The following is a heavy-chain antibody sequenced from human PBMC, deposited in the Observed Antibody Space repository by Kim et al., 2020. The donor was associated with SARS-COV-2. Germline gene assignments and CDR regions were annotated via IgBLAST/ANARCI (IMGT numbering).Heavy chain of an antibody. CDR3: ARSHYITMVRGEDDAFDI. CDR2: IYYSGST. D-gene: IGHD3-10*01. CDR1: GGSISSSSYY. J-gene: IGHJ3*02. V-gene: IGHV4-39*01. Sequence: SETLSLTCTVSGGSISSSSYYWGWIRQPPGKGLEWIGSIYYSGSTYYNPSLKSRVTISVDTSKNQFSLKLSSVTAAETAVYYCARSHYITMVRGEDDAFDIWGQGKMVTVSS.